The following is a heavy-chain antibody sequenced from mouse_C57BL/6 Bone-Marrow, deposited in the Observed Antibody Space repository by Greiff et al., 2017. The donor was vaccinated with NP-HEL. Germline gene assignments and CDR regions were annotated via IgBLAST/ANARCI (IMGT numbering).Heavy chain of an antibody. Sequence: LEESGPELVKPGASVKISCKASGYAFSSSWMNWVKQRPGKGLEWIGRIYPGDGDTNYNGKFKGKATLTADKSSSTAYMQLSSLTSEDSAVYFCATYGSEAMDYWGQGTSVTVSS. V-gene: IGHV1-82*01. CDR3: ATYGSEAMDY. CDR1: GYAFSSSW. D-gene: IGHD1-1*01. J-gene: IGHJ4*01. CDR2: IYPGDGDT.